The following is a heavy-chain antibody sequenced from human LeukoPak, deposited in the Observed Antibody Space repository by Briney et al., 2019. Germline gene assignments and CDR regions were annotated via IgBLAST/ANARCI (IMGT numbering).Heavy chain of an antibody. Sequence: GGSLRLSCAASGFPFRSYEMNWVRQAPGKGLEWVSYITSSGSTIYYADSVKGRFTISRDNAKISLYLQMNSLTAEDTAVYYCARENYYDISGYDYWGQGTLVTVSS. CDR2: ITSSGSTI. CDR1: GFPFRSYE. V-gene: IGHV3-48*03. J-gene: IGHJ4*02. D-gene: IGHD3-22*01. CDR3: ARENYYDISGYDY.